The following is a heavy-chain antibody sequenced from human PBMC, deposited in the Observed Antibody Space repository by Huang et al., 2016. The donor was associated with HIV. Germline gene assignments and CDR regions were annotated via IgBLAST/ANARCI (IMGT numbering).Heavy chain of an antibody. J-gene: IGHJ5*02. CDR1: GFTVSSNY. D-gene: IGHD3-10*01. V-gene: IGHV3-53*02. Sequence: EVQLVETGGGLIQPGGSLRLSCAASGFTVSSNYVSWVRQAPGKGLDWVSVIYSGGSTYYEDSVKGRFTISRDNSKNTLYLQMNSLRAEDTAVYYCARGMVRGVTLNWFDPWGQGTLVTVSS. CDR2: IYSGGST. CDR3: ARGMVRGVTLNWFDP.